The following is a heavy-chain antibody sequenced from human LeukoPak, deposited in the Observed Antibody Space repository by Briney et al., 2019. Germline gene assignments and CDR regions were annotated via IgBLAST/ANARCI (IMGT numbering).Heavy chain of an antibody. CDR3: ARVPYESSGYYYFSFDY. D-gene: IGHD3-22*01. V-gene: IGHV3-48*03. J-gene: IGHJ4*02. CDR2: ISRSGSTI. Sequence: GGSLRLSCAPSGFTFSSYEMNWVRQAPGQGLARVSYISRSGSTIYYADSVKGRFTISRDDAKNSLYLQMNSLRAEATAVYYCARVPYESSGYYYFSFDYWGQGTLVTVSS. CDR1: GFTFSSYE.